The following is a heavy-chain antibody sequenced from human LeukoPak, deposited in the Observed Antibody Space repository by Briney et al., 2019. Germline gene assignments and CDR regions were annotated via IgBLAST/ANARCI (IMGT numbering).Heavy chain of an antibody. CDR2: IYYSGST. CDR3: ARGRSYDFWSGYYTVRYFDY. CDR1: GGSISSGDYY. V-gene: IGHV4-30-4*01. D-gene: IGHD3-3*01. Sequence: SQTLSLTCTVSGGSISSGDYYWSWIRQPPGKGLEWIGYIYYSGSTYYDPSLKSRVTISVDTSKNQFSLKLSSVTAADTAVYYCARGRSYDFWSGYYTVRYFDYWGQGTLVTVSS. J-gene: IGHJ4*02.